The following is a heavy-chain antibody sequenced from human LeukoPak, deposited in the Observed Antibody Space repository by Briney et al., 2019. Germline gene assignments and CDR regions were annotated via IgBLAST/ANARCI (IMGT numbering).Heavy chain of an antibody. CDR3: ARSTNRAYDY. CDR2: IKEDGSEK. CDR1: GFTFSTHW. D-gene: IGHD5-12*01. V-gene: IGHV3-7*01. J-gene: IGHJ4*02. Sequence: SGGSLRLSCAASGFTFSTHWMIWVRQAPGKGLEWVASIKEDGSEKKYVDSVRGRFTISRDNAKNSLSLQMNSLRAEDTAVYYCARSTNRAYDYWGQGILVTVSS.